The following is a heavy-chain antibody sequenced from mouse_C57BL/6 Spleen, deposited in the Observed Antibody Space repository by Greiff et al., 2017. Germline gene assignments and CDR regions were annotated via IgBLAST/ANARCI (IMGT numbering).Heavy chain of an antibody. CDR2: INPNYGTT. Sequence: VQLQQSGPELVKPGASVKISCKASGYSFTDYNMNWVKQSNGKSLEWIGVINPNYGTTSYNQKFKGKAPLTVDQSSSTAYMPLNSLPSEDSAVYNCARLDPYGSSLDYWGQGTTLTVAS. CDR3: ARLDPYGSSLDY. CDR1: GYSFTDYN. J-gene: IGHJ2*01. D-gene: IGHD1-1*01. V-gene: IGHV1-39*01.